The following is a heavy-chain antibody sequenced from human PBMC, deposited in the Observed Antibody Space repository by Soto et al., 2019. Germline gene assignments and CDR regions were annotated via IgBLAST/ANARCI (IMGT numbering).Heavy chain of an antibody. J-gene: IGHJ5*02. CDR1: GYSISSGYH. V-gene: IGHV4-38-2*02. D-gene: IGHD2-15*01. CDR3: ARQDRVVAEGRWFDP. Sequence: SETLSLTCTVSGYSISSGYHWAWIRQPPGKGLEWLGSVHYSGNTYYNPSLKSRLTISVDKSKNQFSLNLSSVTAADTAVYYCARQDRVVAEGRWFDPWGQGTLVTV. CDR2: VHYSGNT.